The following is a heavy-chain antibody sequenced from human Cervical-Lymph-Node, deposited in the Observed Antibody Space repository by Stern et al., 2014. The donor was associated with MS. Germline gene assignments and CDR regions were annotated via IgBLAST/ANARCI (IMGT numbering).Heavy chain of an antibody. CDR3: ARSPPYYEFWNDYYYFDY. V-gene: IGHV2-70*04. Sequence: QITLKESGPALVKPTQTLTLTCTFSGFSLSTSGMRVSWIRQPPGKALEWLVCIDWDDDKFYSTSLKTRLTISKDTSKNQVVLTMTNMDPVDTATYYCARSPPYYEFWNDYYYFDYWGQGTLVAVSS. CDR1: GFSLSTSGMR. J-gene: IGHJ4*02. D-gene: IGHD3-3*01. CDR2: IDWDDDK.